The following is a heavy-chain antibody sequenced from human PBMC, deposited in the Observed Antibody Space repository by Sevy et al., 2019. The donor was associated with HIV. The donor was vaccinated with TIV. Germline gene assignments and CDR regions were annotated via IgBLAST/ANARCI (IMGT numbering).Heavy chain of an antibody. D-gene: IGHD3-3*01. CDR1: GFTFSNAW. J-gene: IGHJ4*02. Sequence: GGSLRLSCAASGFTFSNAWMSWVRQAPGKGLEWVGRIKSKTDGGTTDYAAPVKGRFTISREDSKNTLYLQMNSLKTGDAAVYYCTTDALEWLSPFDYWGQGTLVTVSS. CDR3: TTDALEWLSPFDY. V-gene: IGHV3-15*01. CDR2: IKSKTDGGTT.